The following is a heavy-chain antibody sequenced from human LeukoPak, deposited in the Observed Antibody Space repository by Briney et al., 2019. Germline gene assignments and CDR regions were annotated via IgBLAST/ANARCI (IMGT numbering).Heavy chain of an antibody. J-gene: IGHJ4*02. CDR1: GGSISSSSYY. D-gene: IGHD7-27*01. V-gene: IGHV4-39*01. CDR3: ARNPLGTGDY. Sequence: SSETLSLTCTVSGGSISSSSYYWGWICQPPGKGLEWIGSIYYSGSTYYNPSLKSRVTISVDTSKNQFSLKLSSVTAADTAVYYCARNPLGTGDYWGQGTLVTVSS. CDR2: IYYSGST.